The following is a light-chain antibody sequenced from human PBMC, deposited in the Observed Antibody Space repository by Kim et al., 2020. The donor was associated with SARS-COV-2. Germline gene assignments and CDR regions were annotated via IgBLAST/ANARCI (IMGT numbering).Light chain of an antibody. V-gene: IGKV3-11*01. CDR2: DSF. CDR1: QSVGYF. Sequence: LSPGARATLSCRASQSVGYFLAWYQQKPGRAPRLVIYDSFNRASGIPARFSGSGSGTDFTLTISSLEPEDFAVYYCQQRSDWPLTFGGGTKVDIK. CDR3: QQRSDWPLT. J-gene: IGKJ4*01.